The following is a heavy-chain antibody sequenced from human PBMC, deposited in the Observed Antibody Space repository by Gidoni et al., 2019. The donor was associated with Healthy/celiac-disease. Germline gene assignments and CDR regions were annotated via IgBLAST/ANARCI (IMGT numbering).Heavy chain of an antibody. V-gene: IGHV1-69-2*01. Sequence: VQPVQSGAEVKKPRATVKISCKVSGYTFTDYYMHWVQQAPGKGLEWMELVDPEDGETIYAEKYQGRVTITAETSTNTAYMELSRLRSKDTAVYYCASPLNPSSGVDYWGQGNMVTVSS. CDR1: GYTFTDYY. J-gene: IGHJ4*02. CDR2: VDPEDGET. D-gene: IGHD6-25*01. CDR3: ASPLNPSSGVDY.